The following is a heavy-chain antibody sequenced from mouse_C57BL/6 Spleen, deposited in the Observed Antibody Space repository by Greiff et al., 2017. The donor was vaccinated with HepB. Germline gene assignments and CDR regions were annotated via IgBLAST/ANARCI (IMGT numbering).Heavy chain of an antibody. CDR3: ATDDWGGYGSSYPAWFAY. CDR1: GFTFSDYG. D-gene: IGHD1-1*01. J-gene: IGHJ3*01. CDR2: ISSGSSTI. Sequence: EVMLVESGGGLVKPGGSLKLSCAASGFTFSDYGMHWVRQAPEKGLEWVAYISSGSSTIYYADTVKGRFTISRDNAKNTLFLQMTSLRSEDTAMYYCATDDWGGYGSSYPAWFAYWGQGTLVTVSA. V-gene: IGHV5-17*01.